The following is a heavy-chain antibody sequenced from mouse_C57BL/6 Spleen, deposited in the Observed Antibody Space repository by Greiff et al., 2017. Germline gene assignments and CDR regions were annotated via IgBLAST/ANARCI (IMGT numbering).Heavy chain of an antibody. D-gene: IGHD1-1*02. Sequence: EVQLQQSGPELVKPGASVKISCKASGYTFTDYYMNWVKQSHGKSLEWIGDINPNNGGTSYNQKFKGKATLTVDKSSSTAYMELRSLTSEDSAVYYCARWRYGHWYFYVCGTGTTVTVSS. CDR2: INPNNGGT. CDR3: ARWRYGHWYFYV. V-gene: IGHV1-26*01. CDR1: GYTFTDYY. J-gene: IGHJ1*03.